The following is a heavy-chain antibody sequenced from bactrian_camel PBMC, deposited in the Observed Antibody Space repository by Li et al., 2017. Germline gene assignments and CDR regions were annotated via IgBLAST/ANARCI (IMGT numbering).Heavy chain of an antibody. J-gene: IGHJ4*01. CDR1: RVTYSGYC. CDR3: ATAQGYIDPWFPRANYNY. V-gene: IGHV3S1*01. CDR2: VDSGGGV. D-gene: IGHD5*01. Sequence: HVQLVESGGGSVEAGGSLKLTCTASRVTYSGYCFGWFRQAAGQGREGVVAVDSGGGVDYVDSVKGRFTISYDKAKNTLSLQMNDLNPDDTAMYYCATAQGYIDPWFPRANYNYWGQ.